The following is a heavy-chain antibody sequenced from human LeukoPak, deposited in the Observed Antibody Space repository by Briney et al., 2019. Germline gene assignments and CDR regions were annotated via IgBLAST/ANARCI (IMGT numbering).Heavy chain of an antibody. CDR2: INPSGGST. J-gene: IGHJ4*02. D-gene: IGHD2-15*01. Sequence: ASVKVSCKASGYTFTSYGISWVRQAPGQGLEWMGIINPSGGSTSYAQKFQGRVTMTRDTSTSTVYMELSSLRSEDTAVYYCAREGVVAATLKYWGQGTLVTVSS. CDR3: AREGVVAATLKY. V-gene: IGHV1-46*01. CDR1: GYTFTSYG.